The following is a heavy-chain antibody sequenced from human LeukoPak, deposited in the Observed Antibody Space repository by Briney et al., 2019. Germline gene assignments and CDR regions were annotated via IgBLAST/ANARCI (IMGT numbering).Heavy chain of an antibody. CDR2: IYTSGST. CDR3: ARTIAVAGTVSFDY. D-gene: IGHD6-19*01. V-gene: IGHV4-4*07. CDR1: GGSTSTYY. Sequence: SETLSLTCTVSGGSTSTYYWSWIRQPAGKGLEWIGRIYTSGSTNYNPSLKSRVTMSVDTSKNQFSLKLSSVTAADTAVYYCARTIAVAGTVSFDYWGQGILVTVSS. J-gene: IGHJ4*02.